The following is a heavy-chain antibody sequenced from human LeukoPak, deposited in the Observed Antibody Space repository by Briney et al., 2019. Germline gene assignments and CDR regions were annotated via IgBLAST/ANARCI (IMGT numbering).Heavy chain of an antibody. J-gene: IGHJ4*02. Sequence: GGSLRLSCAASGFTFNNYAMSWVRQAPGKGLVWVSAISDDGGDTKYADSVKGRFTISRDNSKNTLYLQMNSLRAEDTAVYYCAKGLEWELYYFDYWGQGTLVTVSS. CDR1: GFTFNNYA. CDR2: ISDDGGDT. D-gene: IGHD1-26*01. CDR3: AKGLEWELYYFDY. V-gene: IGHV3-23*01.